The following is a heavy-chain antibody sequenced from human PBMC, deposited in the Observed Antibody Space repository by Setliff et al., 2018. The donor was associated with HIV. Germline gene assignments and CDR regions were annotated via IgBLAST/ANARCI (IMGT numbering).Heavy chain of an antibody. CDR3: VRVRVGGSLYFDF. CDR1: GYNFSTYA. J-gene: IGHJ4*02. CDR2: MNAANGKT. V-gene: IGHV1-3*03. Sequence: RASVKVSCKASGYNFSTYALHWVRQAPGQRLEWLGWMNAANGKTKYSEEFQSRISFTRDTSAKTAYLELTKLTSEDMAIYYCVRVRVGGSLYFDFWGQGTPVTVSS. D-gene: IGHD1-26*01.